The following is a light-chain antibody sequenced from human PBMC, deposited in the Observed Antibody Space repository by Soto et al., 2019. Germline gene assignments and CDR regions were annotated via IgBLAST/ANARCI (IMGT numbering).Light chain of an antibody. CDR1: QSVSSS. Sequence: EIVLTQSPATLSLSPGERATLSCRASQSVSSSLAWYQQKPGQAPRLLLYDASNRATGIPARFSGSGSGTEFTLTISSLEQQDVAVYYCQQHSNWPRITFGQGTRLEIK. CDR2: DAS. CDR3: QQHSNWPRIT. J-gene: IGKJ5*01. V-gene: IGKV3-11*01.